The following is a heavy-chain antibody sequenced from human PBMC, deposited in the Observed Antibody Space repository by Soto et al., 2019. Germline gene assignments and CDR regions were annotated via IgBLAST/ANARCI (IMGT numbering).Heavy chain of an antibody. D-gene: IGHD3-22*01. Sequence: EVQVVETGGGLIQPGGSLRLSCAASGFTVSSNYMSWVRQAPGKGLEWVSIIYSGTSTYFADYVKGRFTLSRDSSKNTLYLQMNSLRTEDTAVYYCARVGNYYDSSGYYYVFDYCGQGTLVTVSS. CDR3: ARVGNYYDSSGYYYVFDY. CDR1: GFTVSSNY. CDR2: IYSGTST. V-gene: IGHV3-53*02. J-gene: IGHJ4*02.